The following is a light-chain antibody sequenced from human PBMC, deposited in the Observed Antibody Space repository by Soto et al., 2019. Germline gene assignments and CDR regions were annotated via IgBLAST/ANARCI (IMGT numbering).Light chain of an antibody. V-gene: IGLV2-14*01. Sequence: QSVLTQPASVSGSPGQSITISCTGTSSYIGGYNFVSWYQQHPGKAPKFMIYDVNIRPSGVSNRFSGSKSGNTASLTISGLQAEDEAEYYCSSYTSSSRYVFGTGTKVTVL. CDR2: DVN. CDR3: SSYTSSSRYV. CDR1: SSYIGGYNF. J-gene: IGLJ1*01.